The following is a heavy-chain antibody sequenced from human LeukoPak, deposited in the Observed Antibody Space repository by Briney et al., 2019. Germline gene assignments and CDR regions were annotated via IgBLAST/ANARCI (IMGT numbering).Heavy chain of an antibody. Sequence: GGSLRLSCAASGFTFDDYGMSWVRQAPGKGLEWVSGINWNGGSTGYADSVKGRFTISRDNAKNTLYLQMNSLRAEDTAVYYCARARFGGNSGYYMDVWGKGTTVTVSS. D-gene: IGHD4-23*01. CDR1: GFTFDDYG. V-gene: IGHV3-20*04. J-gene: IGHJ6*03. CDR3: ARARFGGNSGYYMDV. CDR2: INWNGGST.